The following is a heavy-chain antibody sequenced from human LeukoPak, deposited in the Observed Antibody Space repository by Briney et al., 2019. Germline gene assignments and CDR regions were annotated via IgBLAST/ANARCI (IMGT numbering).Heavy chain of an antibody. J-gene: IGHJ4*02. D-gene: IGHD5-18*01. CDR1: GFTFSGYE. CDR3: ATDGPGYSFDH. V-gene: IGHV3-48*03. CDR2: ISTSGSTI. Sequence: GGSLRLSCAASGFTFSGYEMNWVRQAPGRGLEWVSCISTSGSTIHYADSVKGRFTISRDNARNSLYLQMNSLRAEDTAVYYCATDGPGYSFDHWGQGTLVTVSS.